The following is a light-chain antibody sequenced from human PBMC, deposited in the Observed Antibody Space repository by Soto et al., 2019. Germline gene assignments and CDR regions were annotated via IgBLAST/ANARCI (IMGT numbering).Light chain of an antibody. Sequence: DIQMPQQTSTLSASVGDRVTVPCRASQTIGSWLAWYQQKPGRAPKLLIFDASSLESGVPSRFSGSGSGTEFTFTISSLQPDDFATYYCQHYNSYSWTFGQGTMV. CDR2: DAS. CDR1: QTIGSW. V-gene: IGKV1-5*01. J-gene: IGKJ1*01. CDR3: QHYNSYSWT.